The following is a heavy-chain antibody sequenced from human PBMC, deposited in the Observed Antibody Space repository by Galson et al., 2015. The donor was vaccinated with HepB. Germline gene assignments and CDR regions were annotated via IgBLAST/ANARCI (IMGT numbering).Heavy chain of an antibody. CDR3: ARGHRPRTYDYGGKRHCAFDI. Sequence: SLRLSCAASGFTFSSYAMHWVRQAPGKGLEWVAVISYDGSNKYYADSVKGRFTISRDNSKNTLYLQMNSLRAEDTAVYYCARGHRPRTYDYGGKRHCAFDIWGQGTMVTVSS. CDR1: GFTFSSYA. CDR2: ISYDGSNK. V-gene: IGHV3-30-3*01. J-gene: IGHJ3*02. D-gene: IGHD4-23*01.